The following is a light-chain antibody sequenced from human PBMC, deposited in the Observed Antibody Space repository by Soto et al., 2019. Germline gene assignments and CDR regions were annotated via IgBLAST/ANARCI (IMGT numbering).Light chain of an antibody. CDR3: CSYAGSRTHVL. J-gene: IGLJ2*01. CDR2: EDS. Sequence: QSALTQPASVSGSPGQSITISCTGTSFDVGNYNLVSWYQHHPGKAPKLMIYEDSQRPSGIPTRFSGSKSGNTASLTISGLQAEDQADYYCCSYAGSRTHVLFGGGTKLTVL. V-gene: IGLV2-23*01. CDR1: SFDVGNYNL.